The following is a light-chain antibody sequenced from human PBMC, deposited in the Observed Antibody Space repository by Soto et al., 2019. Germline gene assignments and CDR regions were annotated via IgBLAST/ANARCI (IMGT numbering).Light chain of an antibody. V-gene: IGKV1-5*03. CDR2: KAS. Sequence: DIQMTQSPSTLSASVGDRVTITCRASQSIDRWVTWYQQKPGKAPKLLIYKASSLESGVPPRFSGSGSGTDFALTISSLQPDDFATYHCQQYDSYPLTFGGGTKVEMK. J-gene: IGKJ4*02. CDR3: QQYDSYPLT. CDR1: QSIDRW.